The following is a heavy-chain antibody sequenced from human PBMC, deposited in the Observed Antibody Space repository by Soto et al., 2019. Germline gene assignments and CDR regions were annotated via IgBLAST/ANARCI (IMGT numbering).Heavy chain of an antibody. CDR1: SGSISSSNW. Sequence: QVQLQESGPGLVKPSGTLSLTCAVSSGSISSSNWWSWVRQPPGKGLEWIGEICHSGSTNYNPSHNSHGTISEDKSRKQSSLRRSPATDADTAVYYCAGDGGYRRSWYEGGDAFDIRGQGTMVTVSS. D-gene: IGHD6-13*01. J-gene: IGHJ3*02. V-gene: IGHV4-4*02. CDR2: ICHSGST. CDR3: AGDGGYRRSWYEGGDAFDI.